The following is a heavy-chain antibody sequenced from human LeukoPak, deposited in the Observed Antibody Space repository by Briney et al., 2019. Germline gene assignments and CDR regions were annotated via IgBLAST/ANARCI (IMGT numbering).Heavy chain of an antibody. V-gene: IGHV1-2*06. CDR3: ARDRDGNTWSGNFDY. D-gene: IGHD3-3*01. J-gene: IGHJ4*02. CDR1: GYTFTGYY. CDR2: INPNSGGT. Sequence: ASVKASCKASGYTFTGYYMHWVRQAPGQGLEWMGRINPNSGGTNYAQKFQGRVTMTRDTSISTAYMELSRLRSDDTAVYYCARDRDGNTWSGNFDYWGQGTLVTVSS.